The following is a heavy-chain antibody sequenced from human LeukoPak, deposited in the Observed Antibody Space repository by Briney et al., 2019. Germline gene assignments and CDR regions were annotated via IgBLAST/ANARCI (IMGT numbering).Heavy chain of an antibody. D-gene: IGHD3-16*02. CDR1: GFTFSGSA. CDR3: TRDRVSDYVWGSYRRESDY. J-gene: IGHJ4*02. CDR2: IRSKANNYAT. Sequence: GGSLRLSCVVSGFTFSGSAVHWVRQASGKGLEWVGRIRSKANNYATAYAASVKGRFTISRDDSKNTAYLQMNSLKTEDTAVYYCTRDRVSDYVWGSYRRESDYWGQGTLVTVSS. V-gene: IGHV3-73*01.